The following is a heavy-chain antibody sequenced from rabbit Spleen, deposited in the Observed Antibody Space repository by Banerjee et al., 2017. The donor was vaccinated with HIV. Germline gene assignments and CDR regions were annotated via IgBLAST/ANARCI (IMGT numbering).Heavy chain of an antibody. CDR2: IYTGSGGNT. Sequence: QEQLVESGGGLVKPGGTLTLTCKASGIDFSSIYYMCWVRQAPGKGLEWIGCIYTGSGGNTYYASWAKGRFTFSRTSSTTVTLQMTSLTAADTAAYFCARDLTGIIGWNFSLWGPGTLVTVS. CDR3: ARDLTGIIGWNFSL. V-gene: IGHV1S45*01. D-gene: IGHD1-1*01. J-gene: IGHJ4*01. CDR1: GIDFSSIYY.